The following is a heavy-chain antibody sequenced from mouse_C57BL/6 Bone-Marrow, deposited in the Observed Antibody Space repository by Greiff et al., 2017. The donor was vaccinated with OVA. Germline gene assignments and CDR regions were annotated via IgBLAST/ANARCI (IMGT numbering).Heavy chain of an antibody. D-gene: IGHD1-1*01. CDR1: GYTFTSYG. CDR3: TRYCYGSSSYYDY. J-gene: IGHJ2*01. Sequence: QVQLQQSGAELVRPGASVMLSCKASGYTFTSYGISWVKQRTGQGLEWIGEIYPRSGNTYYNEKFKGKATLIADNSTSTAYMGRRSLPSEDSAVYFGTRYCYGSSSYYDYWDQGTTLTVSS. V-gene: IGHV1-81*01. CDR2: IYPRSGNT.